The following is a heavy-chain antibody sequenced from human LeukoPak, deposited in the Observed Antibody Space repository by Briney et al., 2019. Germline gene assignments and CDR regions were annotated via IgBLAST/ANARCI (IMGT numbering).Heavy chain of an antibody. CDR2: LYSGGMT. D-gene: IGHD3-10*01. CDR3: AREAYDTGNYYSDG. J-gene: IGHJ4*02. Sequence: GGSLRLSCSASGFIVNNYYMTWVRQAPGKGLECVSILYSGGMTYYADSVKVRFTISRDNAKNTLFLQMNSLRVEDTAVYYCAREAYDTGNYYSDGWGQGTLVTVPS. CDR1: GFIVNNYY. V-gene: IGHV3-66*01.